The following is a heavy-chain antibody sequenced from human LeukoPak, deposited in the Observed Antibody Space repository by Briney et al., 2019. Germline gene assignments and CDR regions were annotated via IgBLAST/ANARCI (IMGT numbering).Heavy chain of an antibody. D-gene: IGHD3-10*01. V-gene: IGHV3-48*04. CDR2: ISSGASSI. Sequence: GGSLRPSCAASGFTFSSYSMNWVRQAPGKGLEWVSYISSGASSIYYADSVKGRFTISRDNAKNSLYLQMNSLRADDTAIYYCARLLWFGEAPVNWGQGTLVTVSS. CDR1: GFTFSSYS. CDR3: ARLLWFGEAPVN. J-gene: IGHJ4*02.